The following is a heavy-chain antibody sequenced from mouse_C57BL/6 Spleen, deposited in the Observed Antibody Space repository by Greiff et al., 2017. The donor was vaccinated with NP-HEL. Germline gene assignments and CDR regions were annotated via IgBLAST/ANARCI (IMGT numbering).Heavy chain of an antibody. CDR2: IYPGSGST. Sequence: QVQLKQPGAELVKPGASVKMSCKASGYTFTSYWITWVKQRPGQGLEWIGDIYPGSGSTNYNEKFKSKATLTVDTSSSTAYMQLSSLTSEDSAVYYCARKGTGYDYYAMDYWGQGTSVTVSS. CDR3: ARKGTGYDYYAMDY. CDR1: GYTFTSYW. D-gene: IGHD2-2*01. J-gene: IGHJ4*01. V-gene: IGHV1-55*01.